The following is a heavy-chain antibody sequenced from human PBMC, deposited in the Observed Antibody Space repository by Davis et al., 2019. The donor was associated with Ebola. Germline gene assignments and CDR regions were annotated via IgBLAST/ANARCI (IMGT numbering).Heavy chain of an antibody. CDR1: GYTFTSYY. Sequence: ASVKVSCKASGYTFTSYYMHWVRQAPGQGLEWMGIINPSGGSTSYAQKFQGRVTMTRDTSTSTVYMELSSLRAEDTAVYYCARDNDDSSLYYYGMDVWGQGTTVTVSS. J-gene: IGHJ6*02. V-gene: IGHV1-46*01. D-gene: IGHD3-22*01. CDR2: INPSGGST. CDR3: ARDNDDSSLYYYGMDV.